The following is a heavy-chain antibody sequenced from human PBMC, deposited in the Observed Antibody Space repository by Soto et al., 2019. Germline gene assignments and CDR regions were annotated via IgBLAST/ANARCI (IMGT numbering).Heavy chain of an antibody. CDR1: GYSFTGYY. J-gene: IGHJ4*02. V-gene: IGHV1-2*02. D-gene: IGHD2-8*02. Sequence: HEHLVQSGAEVKRPGASLKVSCKASGYSFTGYYIHWVRQATGQGLEWMGWINPDSGATNYAQNFQGRVTLTSDTSISTASMDLTSLTSDDTAVYYCARGDYGTGGYPFPYFDYWGQGTLGIVSS. CDR2: INPDSGAT. CDR3: ARGDYGTGGYPFPYFDY.